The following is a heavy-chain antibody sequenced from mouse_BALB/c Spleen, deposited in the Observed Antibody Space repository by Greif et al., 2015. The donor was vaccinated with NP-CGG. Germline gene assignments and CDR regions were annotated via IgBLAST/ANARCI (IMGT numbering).Heavy chain of an antibody. CDR1: GYSFTSYY. CDR3: AIYGNYPNYAMDY. V-gene: IGHV1-66*01. Sequence: VQRVESGPELVKPGASVKISCKASGYSFTSYYIHWVKQRPGQGLEWIGWIFPGSGNTNYNEKFKGKATLTADTSSSTAYMQLSSLTSEDSAVYFCAIYGNYPNYAMDYWGQGTSVTVSS. J-gene: IGHJ4*01. D-gene: IGHD2-1*01. CDR2: IFPGSGNT.